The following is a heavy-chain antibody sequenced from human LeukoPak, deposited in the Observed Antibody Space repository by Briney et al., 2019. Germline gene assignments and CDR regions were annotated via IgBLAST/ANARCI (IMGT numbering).Heavy chain of an antibody. CDR2: ISSNGGST. Sequence: GGSLRLSCAASGFTFSSYAMHWVRQAPGKGLEYVSAISSNGGSTYYANSVKGRFTISRDNSKNTLYLQMGSLRAEDMAVYYCARESNILTGYYIFDYWGQGTLVTVSS. D-gene: IGHD3-9*01. J-gene: IGHJ4*02. V-gene: IGHV3-64*01. CDR1: GFTFSSYA. CDR3: ARESNILTGYYIFDY.